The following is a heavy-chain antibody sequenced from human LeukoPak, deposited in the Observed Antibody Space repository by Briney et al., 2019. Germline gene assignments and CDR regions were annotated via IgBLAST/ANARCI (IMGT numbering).Heavy chain of an antibody. D-gene: IGHD6-19*01. CDR2: INHSGST. CDR1: GGSFSGYY. V-gene: IGHV4-34*01. Sequence: PSEALSLTCAVYGGSFSGYYWSWIRQPPGKGLEWIGEINHSGSTNYNPSLKSRVTISVDTSKNQFSLQLSSVTAADTAVYYCARGSSQAGSGWFRYYYYYMDVWGKGTTVTVSS. J-gene: IGHJ6*03. CDR3: ARGSSQAGSGWFRYYYYYMDV.